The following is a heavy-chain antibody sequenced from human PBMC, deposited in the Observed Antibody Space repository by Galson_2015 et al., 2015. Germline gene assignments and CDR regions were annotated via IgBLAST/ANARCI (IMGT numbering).Heavy chain of an antibody. D-gene: IGHD6-6*01. Sequence: SLRLSCAASGFTFSSYGMHWVRQAPGKGLEWVAVISYDGSNKYYADSVKGRFTISRDNSKNTLYLQMNGLRAEDTAVYYCAKRGSSSFIDYWGQGTLVTVSS. CDR2: ISYDGSNK. J-gene: IGHJ4*02. V-gene: IGHV3-30*18. CDR3: AKRGSSSFIDY. CDR1: GFTFSSYG.